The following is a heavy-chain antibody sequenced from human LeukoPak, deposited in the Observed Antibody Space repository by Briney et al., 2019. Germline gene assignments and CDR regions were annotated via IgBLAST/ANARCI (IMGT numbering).Heavy chain of an antibody. Sequence: GRSLRLSCAASGFTFSSYAMHWARQAPGKGLEWVAVISYDGSNKYYADSVKGRFTISRDNSKNTLYLQMNSLRAEDTAVYYCARDFRPYSSGWSGFDYWGQGTLVTVSS. D-gene: IGHD6-19*01. CDR1: GFTFSSYA. J-gene: IGHJ4*02. V-gene: IGHV3-30-3*01. CDR3: ARDFRPYSSGWSGFDY. CDR2: ISYDGSNK.